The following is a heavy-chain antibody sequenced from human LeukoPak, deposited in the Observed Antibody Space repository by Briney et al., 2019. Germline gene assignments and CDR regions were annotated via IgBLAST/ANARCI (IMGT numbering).Heavy chain of an antibody. D-gene: IGHD2-2*01. CDR1: GFTFSSYS. Sequence: GGSLRLSCAASGFTFSSYSMNWVRQAPGKGLEWVSSISSSSSSYIYYADSVKGRFTISRDNAKNSLYLQMNSLRAEDTAVYYCARDVVVVPAALQFDPWGQGTLVTVSS. CDR2: ISSSSSSYI. V-gene: IGHV3-21*01. J-gene: IGHJ5*02. CDR3: ARDVVVVPAALQFDP.